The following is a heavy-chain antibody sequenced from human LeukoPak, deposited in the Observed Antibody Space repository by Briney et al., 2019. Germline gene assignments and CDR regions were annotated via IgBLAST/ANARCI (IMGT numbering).Heavy chain of an antibody. CDR2: ISGSGGST. V-gene: IGHV3-23*01. CDR3: AKGIYYDLAVFDY. CDR1: GFTFSSYA. D-gene: IGHD3-22*01. J-gene: IGHJ4*02. Sequence: GGSLRLSCAASGFTFSSYAMGWVRQAPGKGLEWVSAISGSGGSTYYADSVKGRFTISRDNSKNTLYLQMNSLRAEDTAVYYCAKGIYYDLAVFDYWGQGTLVTVSS.